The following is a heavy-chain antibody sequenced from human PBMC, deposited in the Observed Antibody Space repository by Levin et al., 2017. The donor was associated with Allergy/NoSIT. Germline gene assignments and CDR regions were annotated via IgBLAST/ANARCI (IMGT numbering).Heavy chain of an antibody. D-gene: IGHD3-22*01. CDR3: ARETDGSGYYADY. J-gene: IGHJ4*02. CDR1: GFTFSSYW. V-gene: IGHV3-74*01. Sequence: GGSLRLSCAASGFTFSSYWMHWVRQAPGKGLVWVSRINTDGSTTTYAASVKGRFTISRDNAKNTLYLQMNSLRPEGTAVYYCARETDGSGYYADYWRQGTLVTVSS. CDR2: INTDGSTT.